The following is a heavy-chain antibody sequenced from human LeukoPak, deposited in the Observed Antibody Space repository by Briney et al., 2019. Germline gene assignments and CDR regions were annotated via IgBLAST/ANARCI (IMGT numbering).Heavy chain of an antibody. CDR3: GSGYCSSTSCPDYYYYMDV. CDR2: IIPIFGTA. CDR1: GGTFSSYA. J-gene: IGHJ6*03. Sequence: SVKVSRKASGGTFSSYAISWVRQAPGQGLEWMGGIIPIFGTANYAQKFQGRVTITTDESTSTAYMELSSLRSEDTAVYYCGSGYCSSTSCPDYYYYMDVWGKGTTVTVSS. V-gene: IGHV1-69*05. D-gene: IGHD2-2*01.